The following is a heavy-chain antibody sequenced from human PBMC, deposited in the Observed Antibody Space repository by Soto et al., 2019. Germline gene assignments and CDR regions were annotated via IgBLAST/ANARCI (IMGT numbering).Heavy chain of an antibody. D-gene: IGHD6-13*01. CDR3: ARIATGY. V-gene: IGHV4-30-4*01. CDR2: IYYSGST. J-gene: IGHJ4*02. CDR1: GGSISSGDYY. Sequence: TLSLTCTVSGGSISSGDYYWSWIRQPPGKGLEWIGYIYYSGSTNYNPSLKSRVTISVDKSKNQFSLKLSSVTAADTAVYYCARIATGYWGQGTLVTVSS.